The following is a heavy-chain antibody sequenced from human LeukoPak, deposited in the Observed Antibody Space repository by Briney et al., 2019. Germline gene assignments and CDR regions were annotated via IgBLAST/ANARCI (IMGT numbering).Heavy chain of an antibody. J-gene: IGHJ4*02. CDR2: IYHSGST. V-gene: IGHV4-38-2*01. CDR1: GYSISSGYY. CDR3: ARLDGSSWNGFEY. Sequence: TSETLSLTCAVSGYSISSGYYWGWIRPPPGKGLEWIGNIYHSGSTYYNPSLKSRVTISVDTSKNQFSLKLSTVTAADTAVYYCARLDGSSWNGFEYWGQGTLVTVSS. D-gene: IGHD6-13*01.